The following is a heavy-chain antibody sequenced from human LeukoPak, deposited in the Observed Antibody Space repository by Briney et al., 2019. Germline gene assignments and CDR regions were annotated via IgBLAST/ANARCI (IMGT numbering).Heavy chain of an antibody. V-gene: IGHV2-5*02. CDR3: AHGGYTGIYDYVWGRYDGIEFDY. CDR2: IYWDDDK. J-gene: IGHJ4*02. CDR1: GFSLSTSGVG. D-gene: IGHD3-16*01. Sequence: SGPTLVKPTQTLTLTCTFSGFSLSTSGVGVGWIRQPPGKALEWLALIYWDDDKRYSPSLKSRLTITKDTSKNQVVLTMTNMDPVDTATYYCAHGGYTGIYDYVWGRYDGIEFDYWGQGTLVTVSS.